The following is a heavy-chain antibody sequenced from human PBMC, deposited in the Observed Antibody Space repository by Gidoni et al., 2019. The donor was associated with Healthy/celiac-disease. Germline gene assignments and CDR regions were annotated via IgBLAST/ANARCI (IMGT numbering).Heavy chain of an antibody. CDR1: GYTFTGYF. D-gene: IGHD3-10*01. Sequence: QVQLVPSGAEVKKPGASVKVSCKASGYTFTGYFMHWVRQAPGQGLEWMGWINPNSGGTNYAQKFQGRVTMTRDTSISTAYMELSRLRSDDTAVYYCARPRVLRWFGDSRADEFDYWGQGTLVTVSS. CDR2: INPNSGGT. J-gene: IGHJ4*02. V-gene: IGHV1-2*02. CDR3: ARPRVLRWFGDSRADEFDY.